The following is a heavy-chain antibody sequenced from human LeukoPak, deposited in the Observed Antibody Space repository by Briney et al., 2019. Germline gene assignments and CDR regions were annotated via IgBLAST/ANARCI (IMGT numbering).Heavy chain of an antibody. V-gene: IGHV3-15*01. CDR3: AMSSVVPGAFDI. CDR2: IKSKTDGGTT. D-gene: IGHD4-23*01. CDR1: GFTFSNAW. J-gene: IGHJ3*02. Sequence: GGSLRLSCAASGFTFSNAWMSWVRQAPGKGLEWVGRIKSKTDGGTTDYAAPVKGRFTISRDDSKNTLYLQMNSLKTEDTAVYYCAMSSVVPGAFDIWGQGTMVTVSS.